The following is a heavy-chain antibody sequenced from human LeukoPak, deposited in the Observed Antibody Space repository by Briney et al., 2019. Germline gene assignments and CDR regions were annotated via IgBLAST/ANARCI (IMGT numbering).Heavy chain of an antibody. D-gene: IGHD3-22*01. V-gene: IGHV1-2*02. CDR2: VNPHSGGT. J-gene: IGHJ4*02. Sequence: ASVKVSCKASGYTFTDYYIHWVRQAPGQGLEWMGWVNPHSGGTNFAQRFRGRVTMTRDTSITTAYMELSRLESDDTAMYYCARTDNKYDSRLLFNWGRGTHITVSS. CDR1: GYTFTDYY. CDR3: ARTDNKYDSRLLFN.